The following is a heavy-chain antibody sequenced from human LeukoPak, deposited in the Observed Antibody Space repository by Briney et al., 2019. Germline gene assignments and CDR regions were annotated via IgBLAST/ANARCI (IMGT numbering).Heavy chain of an antibody. CDR3: ARTRRITMVRGVITRGFVHDAFDI. CDR2: INHSGST. J-gene: IGHJ3*02. Sequence: PSETLSLTCAVYGGSFSGYYWSWIRQPPGKGLEWIGEINHSGSTNYNPSLKSRVTISVDTSKNQFSLKLSSVTAADTAVYYCARTRRITMVRGVITRGFVHDAFDIWGQGTMVTVSS. D-gene: IGHD3-10*01. V-gene: IGHV4-34*01. CDR1: GGSFSGYY.